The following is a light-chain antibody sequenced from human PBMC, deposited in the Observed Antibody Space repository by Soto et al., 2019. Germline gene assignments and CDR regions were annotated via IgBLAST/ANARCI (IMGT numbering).Light chain of an antibody. CDR1: HRINNW. J-gene: IGKJ4*01. CDR3: QQANSIPLT. CDR2: EET. V-gene: IGKV1-12*01. Sequence: DIPMTQSPSSVSASVGDTVTITCRASHRINNWLAWYQQKPGKAPKLLIYEETSLQSGVPSRFSGSGAGTDFTLTISSLQSEDFATYFCQQANSIPLTFGVGTRVDVK.